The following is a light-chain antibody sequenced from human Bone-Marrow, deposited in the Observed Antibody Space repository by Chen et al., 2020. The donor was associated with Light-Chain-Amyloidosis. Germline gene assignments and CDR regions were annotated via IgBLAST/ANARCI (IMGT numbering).Light chain of an antibody. CDR2: GAS. J-gene: IGKJ1*01. CDR3: QQYNNWPRT. V-gene: IGKV3-15*01. Sequence: EIVMTQSTATLSVSPGERATLSCRVSQSVSSNLAWYQQKPGQAPRLLIYGASTRATGIPARFSGSGSGTEFTLTISSLQSEDFAVYCCQQYNNWPRTFGQGTKVKIK. CDR1: QSVSSN.